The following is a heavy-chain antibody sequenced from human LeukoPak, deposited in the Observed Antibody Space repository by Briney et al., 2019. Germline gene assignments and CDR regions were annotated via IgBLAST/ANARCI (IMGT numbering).Heavy chain of an antibody. CDR3: AKGVGSWCPHYFDY. V-gene: IGHV3-30*04. D-gene: IGHD6-13*01. CDR1: GFTFSSYA. Sequence: GRSLRLSCAASGFTFSSYAMHWVRQAPGKGLEWVAVISYDGSKKYYADSVKGRFTISRDNSKNTLYLQMNSLRAEDTAVYYCAKGVGSWCPHYFDYWGQGTLVTVSS. J-gene: IGHJ4*02. CDR2: ISYDGSKK.